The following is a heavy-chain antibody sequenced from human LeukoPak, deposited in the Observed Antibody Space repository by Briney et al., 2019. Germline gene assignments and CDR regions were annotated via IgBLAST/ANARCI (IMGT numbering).Heavy chain of an antibody. CDR3: ARLNYYYDGSGYYLYYFDY. V-gene: IGHV5-51*01. J-gene: IGHJ4*02. CDR1: GYTFSNYW. CDR2: IYPGDSDT. Sequence: GESLKISCKASGYTFSNYWIGWVRQVPEKGLEWMGTIYPGDSDTKYRPSLQGQVTISVDKSITTVYLQWSSLKASDTAMYYCARLNYYYDGSGYYLYYFDYWGQGTLVTVSS. D-gene: IGHD3-22*01.